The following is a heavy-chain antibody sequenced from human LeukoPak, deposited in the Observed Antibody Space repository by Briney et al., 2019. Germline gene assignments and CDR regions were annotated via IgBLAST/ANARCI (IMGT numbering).Heavy chain of an antibody. CDR2: INHSGST. CDR3: ARGRKWLRSFDY. CDR1: GRSFSGYY. Sequence: PETLSLTCAVYGRSFSGYYWSWIRQPPGKGLEWIGEINHSGSTNYNPSLKSRVTISVDTSKNQFSLKLSSVTAADTAVYYCARGRKWLRSFDYWGQGTLVTVSS. D-gene: IGHD5-12*01. J-gene: IGHJ4*02. V-gene: IGHV4-34*01.